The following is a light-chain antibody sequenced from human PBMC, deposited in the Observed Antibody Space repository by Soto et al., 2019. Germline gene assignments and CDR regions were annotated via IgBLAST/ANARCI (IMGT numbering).Light chain of an antibody. V-gene: IGKV3-20*01. J-gene: IGKJ1*01. CDR3: QQYGSSHWT. Sequence: IVLTQSPGTLSLSPGERATLSCRARQSVSSSYLAWYQQKPGQAPRLRIYGASSRATGIPDRFSGSGSGTDFTLTISRLEPEDFAVYYWQQYGSSHWTVGQGTKMEIK. CDR1: QSVSSSY. CDR2: GAS.